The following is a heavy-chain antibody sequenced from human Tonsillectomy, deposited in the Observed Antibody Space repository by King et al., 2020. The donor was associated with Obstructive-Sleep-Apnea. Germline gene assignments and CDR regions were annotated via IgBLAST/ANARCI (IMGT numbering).Heavy chain of an antibody. CDR2: IYWVDVK. D-gene: IGHD5-18*01. J-gene: IGHJ4*02. CDR3: AHSRVDTALDY. CDR1: GFSLSTRGVG. V-gene: IGHV2-5*02. Sequence: TLKESGPTLVKPTQTLTLTCTFSGFSLSTRGVGVGWIRQPPGKSLGLTARIYWVDVKRYSPSLKSRPTITKDTSKNQVVLTKTNMDPVDTATYYCAHSRVDTALDYWGQGTLVTVSS.